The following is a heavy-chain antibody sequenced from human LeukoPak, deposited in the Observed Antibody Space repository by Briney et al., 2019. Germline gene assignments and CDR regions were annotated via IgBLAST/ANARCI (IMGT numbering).Heavy chain of an antibody. Sequence: GGSLRLSCEASGFTFSSYSMNWVRQAPGEGLEWVSFISSSSSYIYYADSVKGRFTISRDNAKNSLYLQMNSLRAEDTAVYYCARGGSSPLRAPTDYWGQGTLVTVSS. J-gene: IGHJ4*02. CDR1: GFTFSSYS. CDR3: ARGGSSPLRAPTDY. D-gene: IGHD3-10*01. V-gene: IGHV3-21*01. CDR2: ISSSSSYI.